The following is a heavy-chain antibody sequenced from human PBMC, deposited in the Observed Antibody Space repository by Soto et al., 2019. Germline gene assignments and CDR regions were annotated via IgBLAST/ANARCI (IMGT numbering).Heavy chain of an antibody. D-gene: IGHD3-22*01. CDR3: ARDDKAYYYDSSGPLYYGMDV. Sequence: ASVKVSCKASGGTFSSYAISWVRQAPGQGLEWMGGIIPIFGTANYAQKFQGRVTITADESTSTAYMELSSLRSEDTAVYYCARDDKAYYYDSSGPLYYGMDVWGQGTTVTVSS. V-gene: IGHV1-69*13. J-gene: IGHJ6*02. CDR1: GGTFSSYA. CDR2: IIPIFGTA.